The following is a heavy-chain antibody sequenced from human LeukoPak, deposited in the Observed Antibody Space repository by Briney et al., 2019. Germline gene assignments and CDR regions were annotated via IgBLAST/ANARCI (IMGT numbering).Heavy chain of an antibody. CDR1: GFTVSTNY. J-gene: IGHJ1*01. CDR3: ARAYKDRSLAGKKEFFQH. D-gene: IGHD6-19*01. CDR2: IYSDGRT. V-gene: IGHV3-53*05. Sequence: GGSLRLSCAASGFTVSTNYMSWVRQAPGKGLDWVSIIYSDGRTYYADSVKGRFTISRDSSKNTLYLQMNSLRAEDTALYYCARAYKDRSLAGKKEFFQHWGQGTLVTVSS.